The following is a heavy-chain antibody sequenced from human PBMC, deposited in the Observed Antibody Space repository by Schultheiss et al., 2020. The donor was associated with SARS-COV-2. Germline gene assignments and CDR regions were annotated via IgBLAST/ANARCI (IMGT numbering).Heavy chain of an antibody. V-gene: IGHV4-59*01. CDR1: GGSISSYY. D-gene: IGHD4-17*01. CDR3: ARAAYGDYVGAIDI. Sequence: SETLSLTCTVSGGSISSYYWSWIRQPPGKGLEWIGYIYYSGSTNYNPSLKSRVTISVDTSKNQFSLKLSSVTAADTAVYYCARAAYGDYVGAIDIWGQGTMVTVSS. CDR2: IYYSGST. J-gene: IGHJ3*02.